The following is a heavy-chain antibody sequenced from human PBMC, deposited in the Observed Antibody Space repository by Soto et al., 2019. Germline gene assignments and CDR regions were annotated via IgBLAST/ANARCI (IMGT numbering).Heavy chain of an antibody. Sequence: GGSLRLSCAASGFTFSSYAMHWVRQAPGKGLEWVAVISYDGSNKYYADSVKGRFTISRDNSKNTLYLQMNSLKAEDTAVYYCARDFQPDYYYYYGMDVWGQGTTVTVSS. CDR3: ARDFQPDYYYYYGMDV. CDR2: ISYDGSNK. CDR1: GFTFSSYA. J-gene: IGHJ6*02. D-gene: IGHD2-2*01. V-gene: IGHV3-30-3*01.